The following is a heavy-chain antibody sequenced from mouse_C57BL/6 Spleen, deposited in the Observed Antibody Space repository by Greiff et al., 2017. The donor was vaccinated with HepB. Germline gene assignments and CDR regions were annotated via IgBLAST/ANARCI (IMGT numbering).Heavy chain of an antibody. V-gene: IGHV1-22*01. Sequence: SGPELVKPGASVKMSCKASGYTFTDYNMHWVKQSHGKSLEWIGYINPNNGGTSYNQKFKGKATLTVNKSSSTAYMELRSLTSEDSAVYYCARLSLYYSNFPYAMDYWGQGTSVTVSS. D-gene: IGHD2-5*01. CDR3: ARLSLYYSNFPYAMDY. CDR2: INPNNGGT. CDR1: GYTFTDYN. J-gene: IGHJ4*01.